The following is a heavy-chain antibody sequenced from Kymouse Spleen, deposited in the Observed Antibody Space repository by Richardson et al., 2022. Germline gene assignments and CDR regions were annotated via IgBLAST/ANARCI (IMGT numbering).Heavy chain of an antibody. CDR2: IGTAGDT. CDR1: GFTFSSYD. J-gene: IGHJ6*02. CDR3: AREVLGYGMDV. Sequence: EVQLVESGGGLVQPGGSLRLSCAASGFTFSSYDMHWVRQATGKGLEWVSAIGTAGDTYYPGSVKGRFTISRENAKNSLYLQMNSLRAGDTAVYYCAREVLGYGMDVWGQGTTVTVSS. D-gene: IGHD3-10*01. V-gene: IGHV3-13*01.